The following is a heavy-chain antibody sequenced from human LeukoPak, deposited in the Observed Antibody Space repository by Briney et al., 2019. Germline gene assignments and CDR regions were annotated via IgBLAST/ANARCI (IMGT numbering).Heavy chain of an antibody. CDR3: ARVFSSSWYGDAAFDI. Sequence: ASVKVSCKASGYTFTGYYMHWVRQAPGQGLEWMGWINPNSGGTNYAQKFQGRVTMTRDTSISTAYMELSRLRSDDTAVYYCARVFSSSWYGDAAFDIWGQGTMVTVSS. CDR1: GYTFTGYY. J-gene: IGHJ3*02. D-gene: IGHD6-13*01. V-gene: IGHV1-2*02. CDR2: INPNSGGT.